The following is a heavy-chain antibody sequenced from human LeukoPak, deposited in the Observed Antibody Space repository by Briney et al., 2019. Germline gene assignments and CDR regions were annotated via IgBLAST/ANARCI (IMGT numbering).Heavy chain of an antibody. D-gene: IGHD3-3*01. Sequence: GGSLRLSCAASGFTSSTYWMSWVRQAPGKGLEWVASIKHDGSEKYYVDSVRGRFTISRDNTMNSLYLQMSSLRAEDTAVYYCATDRGWRTSGYYLYYFEYWGQGTLVTFSS. CDR1: GFTSSTYW. CDR2: IKHDGSEK. V-gene: IGHV3-7*01. J-gene: IGHJ4*02. CDR3: ATDRGWRTSGYYLYYFEY.